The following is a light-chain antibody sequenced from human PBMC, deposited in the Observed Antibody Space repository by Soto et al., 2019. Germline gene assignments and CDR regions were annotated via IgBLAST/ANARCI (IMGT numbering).Light chain of an antibody. CDR3: AAWDDSLNRPV. Sequence: QLVLTQPPSASGTPGQRVTISCSGSSSNIGGNTVNWYQQIPGTAPKLLIYSNSQRPSGVPDRFSGSKSGSSASLAISGLQSEDKADYYCAAWDDSLNRPVFGGGTQLTVL. CDR2: SNS. CDR1: SSNIGGNT. J-gene: IGLJ7*01. V-gene: IGLV1-44*01.